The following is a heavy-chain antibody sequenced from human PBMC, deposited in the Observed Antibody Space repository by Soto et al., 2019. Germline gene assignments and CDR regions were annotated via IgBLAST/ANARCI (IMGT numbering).Heavy chain of an antibody. V-gene: IGHV1-8*01. J-gene: IGHJ3*02. CDR1: GYTFTNYE. CDR2: MNPYNGNT. CDR3: ARGGYYDFWSGYYPYDAFDI. D-gene: IGHD3-3*01. Sequence: ASVKVSCKASGYTFTNYEINWVRQAPGQGLEWLGWMNPYNGNTAYAQNFQGRVTMTRNTSTSTAYMDFSSLRSEDTAVYYCARGGYYDFWSGYYPYDAFDIWGQGTMVTVS.